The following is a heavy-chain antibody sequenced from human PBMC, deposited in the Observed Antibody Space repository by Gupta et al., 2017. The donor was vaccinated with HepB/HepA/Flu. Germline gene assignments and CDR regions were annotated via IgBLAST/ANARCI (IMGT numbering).Heavy chain of an antibody. CDR3: ARGPPYYDFWSGNSLNWFDP. V-gene: IGHV1-8*03. Sequence: QVQLVQSGAEVKKPGASVKVSCKASGYTFTSYDINWVRQATGQGLEWMGWMNPNSGNTGYAQKFQGRVTITRNTSISTAYMELSSLRSEDTAVYYCARGPPYYDFWSGNSLNWFDPWGQGTLVTVSS. CDR1: GYTFTSYD. CDR2: MNPNSGNT. D-gene: IGHD3-3*01. J-gene: IGHJ5*02.